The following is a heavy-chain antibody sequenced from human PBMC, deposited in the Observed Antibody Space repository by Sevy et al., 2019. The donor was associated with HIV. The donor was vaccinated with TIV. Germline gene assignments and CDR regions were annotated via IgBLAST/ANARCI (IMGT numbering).Heavy chain of an antibody. V-gene: IGHV3-21*01. CDR3: ARVRAPIIAAAGLFDY. CDR1: GFTFSSYS. CDR2: ISSSSYI. D-gene: IGHD6-13*01. J-gene: IGHJ4*02. Sequence: GGSLRLSCAASGFTFSSYSMNWVRQAPGKGLEWVSSISSSSYIYYEDSVKGRFTISRDNAKNSLYLQMNSLRAEDTAVYYCARVRAPIIAAAGLFDYWGQGTLVTVSS.